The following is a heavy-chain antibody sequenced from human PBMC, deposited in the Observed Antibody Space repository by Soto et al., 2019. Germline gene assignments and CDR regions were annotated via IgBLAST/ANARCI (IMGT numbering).Heavy chain of an antibody. J-gene: IGHJ3*01. CDR3: VKGLSGSGIYYKGDAFDF. CDR1: GFTFSSYA. CDR2: LSVSGSST. Sequence: GGSLRLSCAASGFTFSSYAMTWVRQAPGKGLEWVSGLSVSGSSTFYADSVKGRFTISRDNSKNTLYLQMIYLRVEDTAVYYCVKGLSGSGIYYKGDAFDFWGQGTMVTVSS. D-gene: IGHD3-10*01. V-gene: IGHV3-23*01.